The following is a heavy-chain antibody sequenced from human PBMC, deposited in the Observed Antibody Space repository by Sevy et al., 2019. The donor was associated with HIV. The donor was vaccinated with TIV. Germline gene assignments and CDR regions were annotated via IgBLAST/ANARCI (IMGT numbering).Heavy chain of an antibody. D-gene: IGHD1-1*01. J-gene: IGHJ6*02. CDR3: ASKGLEPYYYYGMDV. Sequence: ASVKVSCKASGYTFTSYGISWVRQAPGQGLEWMGWISAYNGNTNYAQKLQGRVTMTTDTSTSTAYMELRSLRSDDTAVYYCASKGLEPYYYYGMDVWGQGTTVTVSS. CDR2: ISAYNGNT. CDR1: GYTFTSYG. V-gene: IGHV1-18*01.